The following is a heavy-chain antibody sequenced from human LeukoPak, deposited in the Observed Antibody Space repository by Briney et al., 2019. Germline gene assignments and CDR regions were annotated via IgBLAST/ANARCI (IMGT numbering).Heavy chain of an antibody. CDR2: IRFDGRDK. J-gene: IGHJ4*02. Sequence: GGSLRLSCAASGFTFGSYGMNWVRQAPGKGLEWVAFIRFDGRDKYYADSVKGRITISRDNSKSTLDLQMNSLRVEDTAVYYCAKDRYSTSSTFTINPFDYWGQGILVTVSS. V-gene: IGHV3-30*02. CDR3: AKDRYSTSSTFTINPFDY. CDR1: GFTFGSYG. D-gene: IGHD6-13*01.